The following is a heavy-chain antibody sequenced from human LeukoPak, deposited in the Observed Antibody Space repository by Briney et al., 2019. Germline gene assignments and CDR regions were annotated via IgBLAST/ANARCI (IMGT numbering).Heavy chain of an antibody. Sequence: SETLSLTCTVSGYSISRGYYWDWIRQSPGEGMEWIGSIYYSGSTYYNPSLKSRVTMSVDTSKNQFSLKLSSVTAADTAVYYCARHTGHTHYNSSFKFDYWGQGTLVTVSS. J-gene: IGHJ4*02. V-gene: IGHV4-38-2*02. CDR1: GYSISRGYY. CDR2: IYYSGST. CDR3: ARHTGHTHYNSSFKFDY. D-gene: IGHD6-6*01.